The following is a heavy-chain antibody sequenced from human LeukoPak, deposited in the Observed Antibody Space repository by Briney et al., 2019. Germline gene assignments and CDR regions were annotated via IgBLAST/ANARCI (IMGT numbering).Heavy chain of an antibody. V-gene: IGHV1-69*13. CDR2: IIPIFGTA. J-gene: IGHJ6*03. D-gene: IGHD6-13*01. CDR1: GGTFSSYT. CDR3: ASGAAADNYYYYYMDV. Sequence: SVKVSCKASGGTFSSYTISWVRQAPGQGLEWMGGIIPIFGTANYAQKFQGRVTITADESTSTAYMELSSLRSEDTAVYYCASGAAADNYYYYYMDVWGKGTTVTVSS.